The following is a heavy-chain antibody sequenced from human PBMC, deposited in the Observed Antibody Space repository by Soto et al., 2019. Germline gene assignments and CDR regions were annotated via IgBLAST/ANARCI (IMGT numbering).Heavy chain of an antibody. Sequence: ASVKVSCKASGYTLTSSYRQWVRQATEQGLEWMGIINPSGGSTSYAQKFQGRVTMTRDTSTSTVYMELSSLRSEDTAVYYCARDSSGYYSQSEYFQHWGQGTLVTVSS. CDR1: GYTLTSSY. D-gene: IGHD3-22*01. CDR2: INPSGGST. J-gene: IGHJ1*01. V-gene: IGHV1-46*01. CDR3: ARDSSGYYSQSEYFQH.